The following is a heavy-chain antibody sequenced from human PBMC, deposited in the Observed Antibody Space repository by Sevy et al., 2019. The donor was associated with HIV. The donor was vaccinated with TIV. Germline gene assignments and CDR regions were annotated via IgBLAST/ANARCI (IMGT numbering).Heavy chain of an antibody. CDR3: VRGPGYYFDH. J-gene: IGHJ4*02. Sequence: GGSLRLSCIASGFTFSSYSMNWVRQAPGKGLEWVSFISSSPTVIYYADSVKGRFTPSRDNAENSVYLQRNSLRDEDTAGYYCVRGPGYYFDHWGQGTLVTVSS. V-gene: IGHV3-48*02. D-gene: IGHD5-12*01. CDR1: GFTFSSYS. CDR2: ISSSPTVI.